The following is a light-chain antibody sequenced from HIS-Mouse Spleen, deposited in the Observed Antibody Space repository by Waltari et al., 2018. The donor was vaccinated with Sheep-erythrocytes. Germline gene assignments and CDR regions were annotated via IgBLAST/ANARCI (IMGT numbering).Light chain of an antibody. CDR2: DAS. CDR1: SSDVGGYNY. CDR3: CSYAGSYNHV. J-gene: IGLJ1*01. Sequence: QSALTQPRSVSGSPGQSVTISCTGTSSDVGGYNYVSWSQQHPGKAPKLMFYDASKRPSVVPDRFSGSKSGNTASLTISGLQAEDEADYYCCSYAGSYNHVFATGTKVTVL. V-gene: IGLV2-11*01.